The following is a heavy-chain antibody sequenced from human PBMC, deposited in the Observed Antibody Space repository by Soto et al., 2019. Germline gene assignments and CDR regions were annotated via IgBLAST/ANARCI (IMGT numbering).Heavy chain of an antibody. D-gene: IGHD3-10*01. V-gene: IGHV3-15*07. Sequence: DVPLVESGGGLVEPGGSLRLSCVVSGFTFSNAWMNWFRQAPGKGLEWIGRFLTTNDGGATAFASPVKCRFIISRDDSKNTLYLQMNSLTTDDTAVYYCFGDIGEVRHWGQGTLVTVSS. CDR3: FGDIGEVRH. CDR1: GFTFSNAW. J-gene: IGHJ4*02. CDR2: FLTTNDGGAT.